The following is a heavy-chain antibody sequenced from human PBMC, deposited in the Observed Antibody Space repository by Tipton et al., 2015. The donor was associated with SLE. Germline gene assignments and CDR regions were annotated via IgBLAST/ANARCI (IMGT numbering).Heavy chain of an antibody. D-gene: IGHD3-10*01. J-gene: IGHJ6*02. V-gene: IGHV4-59*01. CDR1: GGSISRYY. Sequence: TLSLTCTVSGGSISRYYWSWIRQSPWKGLEWIGYFYYPGSTNYNPSLKSRVTISLDTSKNQISLKLSSLTAADTAVYYCASSYSGFGIDFWGQATTVTVSS. CDR3: ASSYSGFGIDF. CDR2: FYYPGST.